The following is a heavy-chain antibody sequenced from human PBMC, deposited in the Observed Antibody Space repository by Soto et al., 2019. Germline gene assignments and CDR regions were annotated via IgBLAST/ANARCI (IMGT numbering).Heavy chain of an antibody. CDR1: GFTFSNAW. CDR2: VKTKADGGST. J-gene: IGHJ4*02. D-gene: IGHD2-15*01. Sequence: EVQLVESGGGLVKPGGSLRLSCAASGFTFSNAWVSWVRQSPGKGLEWVGRVKTKADGGSTDYAAPVKGRFTISRDDSKNTPYLERTILKTEDTAVYYCTTIRWYTYYFDYWGQGTLVTVSS. V-gene: IGHV3-15*01. CDR3: TTIRWYTYYFDY.